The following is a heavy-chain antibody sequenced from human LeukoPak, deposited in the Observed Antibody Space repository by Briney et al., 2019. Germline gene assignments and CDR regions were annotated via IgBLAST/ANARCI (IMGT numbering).Heavy chain of an antibody. CDR3: ARDKDSSGWYSNWFDP. CDR1: GDSVSSNSAA. D-gene: IGHD6-19*01. CDR2: TYCRSKWYN. Sequence: SQTPSLTCAISGDSVSSNSAAWNWIRQSPSRGLEWLGRTYCRSKWYNDYAVSVKSRITINPDTSKNQFSLQLNSVTPEDTAVYYCARDKDSSGWYSNWFDPWGQGTLVTVSS. J-gene: IGHJ5*02. V-gene: IGHV6-1*01.